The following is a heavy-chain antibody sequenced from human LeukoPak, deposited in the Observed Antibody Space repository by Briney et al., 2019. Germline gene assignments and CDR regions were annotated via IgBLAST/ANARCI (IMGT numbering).Heavy chain of an antibody. J-gene: IGHJ4*02. CDR3: ARDQVGSSWFDY. Sequence: PSETLSLTCTVSGGSISSYYWSWIRQPPGKGLEWIGRIYHSGSTYYNPSLKSRVTISVDTSKNQFSLKLSSVTAADTAVYYCARDQVGSSWFDYWGQGTLVTVSS. V-gene: IGHV4-59*12. CDR1: GGSISSYY. D-gene: IGHD6-13*01. CDR2: IYHSGST.